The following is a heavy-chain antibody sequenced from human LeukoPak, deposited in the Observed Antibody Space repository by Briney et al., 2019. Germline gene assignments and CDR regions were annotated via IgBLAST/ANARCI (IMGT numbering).Heavy chain of an antibody. CDR3: ARDGDYNWNYFDY. V-gene: IGHV3-21*01. D-gene: IGHD1-20*01. CDR1: GFTFSSYS. CDR2: ISSSSSYI. J-gene: IGHJ4*02. Sequence: PGGSLRLSCAASGFTFSSYSMNWVRQAPGKGLEWVSSISSSSSYIYYADSVKGRFTISRDNAKNSLYLQMNSLRAEDTAVYYCARDGDYNWNYFDYWGQGTLVTVSS.